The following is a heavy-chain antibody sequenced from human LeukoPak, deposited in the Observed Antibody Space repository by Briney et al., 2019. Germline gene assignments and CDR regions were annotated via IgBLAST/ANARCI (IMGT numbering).Heavy chain of an antibody. CDR3: ARSHGGNSGRSEYYYYYYYMEV. CDR1: GGSISSYY. V-gene: IGHV4-59*01. Sequence: SETLSLTCTVSGGSISSYYWSWIRQPPGKGLEWIGYIYYSGSTNYNPSLKSRVTISVDTSKNQFSLKLSSVTAADTAVYYCARSHGGNSGRSEYYYYYYYMEVWGKGTTVTVSS. CDR2: IYYSGST. D-gene: IGHD4-23*01. J-gene: IGHJ6*03.